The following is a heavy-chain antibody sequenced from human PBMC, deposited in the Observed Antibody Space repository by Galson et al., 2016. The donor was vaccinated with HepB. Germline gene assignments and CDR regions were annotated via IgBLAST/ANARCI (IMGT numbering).Heavy chain of an antibody. D-gene: IGHD3-16*02. Sequence: SETLSLTCTVSGESISYYYWSWIRQPPGKGLEWIGYISRSGDTDSNPSLKSRVNISVDTSSNQFTLNLKSVTAADTAVYYCARENLVGLSQYPPRYTSTYSPLDVWGHGTTVTVSS. CDR3: ARENLVGLSQYPPRYTSTYSPLDV. J-gene: IGHJ6*02. V-gene: IGHV4-59*01. CDR2: ISRSGDT. CDR1: GESISYYY.